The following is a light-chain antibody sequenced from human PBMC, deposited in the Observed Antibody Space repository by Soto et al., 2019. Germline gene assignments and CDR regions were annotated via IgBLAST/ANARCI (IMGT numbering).Light chain of an antibody. J-gene: IGLJ2*01. CDR2: DVS. Sequence: QSALTQPASVSGSPGQSITISCTGTSSDVGGYNYVSWYQHHPGKAPKLMIYDVSNRPSGVSNRFSGSKSGNTASLTISGLQAEDEADYYCSSYTSSSISFGGGTKLTVL. CDR1: SSDVGGYNY. CDR3: SSYTSSSIS. V-gene: IGLV2-14*03.